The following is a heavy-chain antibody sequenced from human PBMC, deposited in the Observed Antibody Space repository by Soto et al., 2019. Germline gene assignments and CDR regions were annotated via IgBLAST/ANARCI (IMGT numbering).Heavy chain of an antibody. CDR2: ITSSSTHI. CDR1: GFTFNSYS. CDR3: AIYQAAGLGQATNFDR. J-gene: IGHJ4*01. D-gene: IGHD6-13*01. Sequence: EVQLVESGGGLVKPGGSLRLSCAASGFTFNSYSMNWVRQAPGKGLEWVSSITSSSTHIYDADSVRDRFTISGDNVKNSLYLQMKRLRAEDTAVYYCAIYQAAGLGQATNFDRWFHGILVSVSS. V-gene: IGHV3-21*01.